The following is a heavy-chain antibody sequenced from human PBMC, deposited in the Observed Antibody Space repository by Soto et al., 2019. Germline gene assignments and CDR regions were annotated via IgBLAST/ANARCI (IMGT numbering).Heavy chain of an antibody. V-gene: IGHV1-3*01. J-gene: IGHJ6*02. CDR3: AREDRDRETGLVPAAIDGMDV. Sequence: ASVRVSCKASGYTFTSYSMHWGRQAPGQRLEWMGWINAGNGNTKYSQKFQGRVTITRDTSASTAYMELSSLRSEDTAVYYCAREDRDRETGLVPAAIDGMDVWG. D-gene: IGHD2-2*01. CDR1: GYTFTSYS. CDR2: INAGNGNT.